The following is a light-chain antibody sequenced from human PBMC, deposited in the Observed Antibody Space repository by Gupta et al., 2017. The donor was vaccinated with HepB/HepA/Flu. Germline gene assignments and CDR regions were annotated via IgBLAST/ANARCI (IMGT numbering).Light chain of an antibody. J-gene: IGKJ3*01. V-gene: IGKV3-11*01. CDR3: QQRSNWPALFT. CDR1: QSVSSY. CDR2: DAS. Sequence: DIVLTQSPATLSLSPGERATLSCRASQSVSSYLAWYQQKPGQAPRLLIYDASNRATGIPARFSGSGSGTDFTLTISSLEPEDFAVYYCQQRSNWPALFTFGPGTKVDIK.